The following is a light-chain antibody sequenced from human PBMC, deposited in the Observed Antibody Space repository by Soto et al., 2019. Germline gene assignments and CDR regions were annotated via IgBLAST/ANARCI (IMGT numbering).Light chain of an antibody. CDR2: DAS. Sequence: DIQITSSPSSLSASVGDRVTITCQASQDISNYLNWYQQKPGKAPKLLIYDASNLETGVPSRFSGSGSGTDFTFTISSLQPEDIATYYCQQYDNLITFGQGTRLEIK. V-gene: IGKV1-33*01. CDR3: QQYDNLIT. CDR1: QDISNY. J-gene: IGKJ5*01.